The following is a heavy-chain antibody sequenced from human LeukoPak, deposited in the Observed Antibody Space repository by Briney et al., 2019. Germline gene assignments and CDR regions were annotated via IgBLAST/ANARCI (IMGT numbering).Heavy chain of an antibody. V-gene: IGHV3-7*04. CDR2: ITQDGSDS. Sequence: GGSLSLSCAASGFPFSSYWMAWVRQAPGKGLEWVATITQDGSDSYYVDSVKGRFTVSRDNAKNSLYLQMNSLRVEDTAVFYFTTENWYVFENWGQGSLVTVSS. CDR3: TTENWYVFEN. D-gene: IGHD1-1*01. CDR1: GFPFSSYW. J-gene: IGHJ4*02.